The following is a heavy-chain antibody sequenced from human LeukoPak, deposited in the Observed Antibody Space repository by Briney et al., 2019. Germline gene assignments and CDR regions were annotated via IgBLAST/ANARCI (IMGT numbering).Heavy chain of an antibody. Sequence: PGGSLRLSCAASGFTFSSYAMYWVRQAPGKGLEWVAVISYDGSNKYYADSVKGRFTISRDNSKNTLYLQMNSLRAEDTAVYYCAKSGGYQLLSGYFDYWGQGTLVTVSS. D-gene: IGHD2-2*01. CDR2: ISYDGSNK. J-gene: IGHJ4*02. CDR3: AKSGGYQLLSGYFDY. CDR1: GFTFSSYA. V-gene: IGHV3-30-3*02.